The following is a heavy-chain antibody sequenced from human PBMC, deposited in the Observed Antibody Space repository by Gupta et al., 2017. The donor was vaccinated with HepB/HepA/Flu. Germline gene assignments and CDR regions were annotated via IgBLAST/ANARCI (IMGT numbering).Heavy chain of an antibody. CDR2: IYPHDSDT. J-gene: IGHJ4*02. CDR3: ASRLGRRISGGVYFDY. CDR1: GYNFTNYW. V-gene: IGHV5-51*01. D-gene: IGHD2-15*01. Sequence: EVQLVQSGAEVKKPGESLKISCKGSGYNFTNYWIGWVRQMPGKGLEWMGIIYPHDSDTRYSPSFQGQVTISADKSISTAYMQWSSLKASDTAMYYCASRLGRRISGGVYFDYWGQGTLVTVSS.